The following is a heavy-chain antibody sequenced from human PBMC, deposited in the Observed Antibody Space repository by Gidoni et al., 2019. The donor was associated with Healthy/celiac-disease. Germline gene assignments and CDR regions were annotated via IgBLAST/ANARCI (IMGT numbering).Heavy chain of an antibody. V-gene: IGHV3-23*01. Sequence: EVQLLESGGGLVQPGGSLRLSCAASGFTFSSYAMSWVRQAPGKGLEWVSAISGSGGSTYDADSVKGRFTISRDNSKNTLYLQMNSLRAEDTAVYYCAKHIAVAGDYYYYMDVWGKGTTVTVSS. CDR1: GFTFSSYA. CDR2: ISGSGGST. J-gene: IGHJ6*03. CDR3: AKHIAVAGDYYYYMDV. D-gene: IGHD6-19*01.